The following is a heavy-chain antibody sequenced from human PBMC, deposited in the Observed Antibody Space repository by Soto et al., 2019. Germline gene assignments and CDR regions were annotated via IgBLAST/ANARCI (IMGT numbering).Heavy chain of an antibody. J-gene: IGHJ5*02. Sequence: QLQLVESGGSVVQPGRSLRLSCAASGFIFSNYGMHWVRQAPGKGLNWVAVISYDGSNKYYADSVKGRFTISRDNSKNTLSLQMNSLRAEDTAVYYCARSPVMYGSWSYGWLDPWGQGTLVTVSS. V-gene: IGHV3-30*03. CDR1: GFIFSNYG. CDR2: ISYDGSNK. D-gene: IGHD3-10*01. CDR3: ARSPVMYGSWSYGWLDP.